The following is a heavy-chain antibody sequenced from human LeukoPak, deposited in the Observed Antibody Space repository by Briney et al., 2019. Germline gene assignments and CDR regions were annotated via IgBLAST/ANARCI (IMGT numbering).Heavy chain of an antibody. CDR1: GFTVSSNY. J-gene: IGHJ4*02. V-gene: IGHV3-53*01. CDR2: ICSGGST. Sequence: GGSLRLSCAASGFTVSSNYMSWVRQAPGKGLEWVSVICSGGSTYYADSVKGRFTISRDNSKNTLYLQMNSLRAEDTAVYYCASSYSSGWWPVFDYWGQGTLVTVSS. CDR3: ASSYSSGWWPVFDY. D-gene: IGHD6-19*01.